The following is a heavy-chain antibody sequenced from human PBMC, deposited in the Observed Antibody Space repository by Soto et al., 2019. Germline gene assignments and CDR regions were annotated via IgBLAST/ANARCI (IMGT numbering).Heavy chain of an antibody. J-gene: IGHJ5*02. CDR2: VYATGTS. Sequence: QVQVQESSPGLVKPSETLSLTSSVSGGSMSKFYWSWIRKTAGKGLEWMGRVYATGTSDYNPSLRSRIAMSVDISKKTFSLRLRSVTAADTGVYYCVRDGSKTLRDCFDPWGQGILVTVSS. CDR1: GGSMSKFY. CDR3: VRDGSKTLRDCFDP. V-gene: IGHV4-4*07. D-gene: IGHD4-17*01.